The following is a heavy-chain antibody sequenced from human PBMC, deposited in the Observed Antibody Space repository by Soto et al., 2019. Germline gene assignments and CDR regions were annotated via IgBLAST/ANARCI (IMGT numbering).Heavy chain of an antibody. J-gene: IGHJ6*02. CDR3: ARGRVGEGGYYYGMDV. D-gene: IGHD3-16*01. CDR2: IIPIFGTA. CDR1: GGTFSSYA. V-gene: IGHV1-69*13. Sequence: ASVKVSCKASGGTFSSYAISWVRQAPGQGLEWMGGIIPIFGTANYAQKFQGRVTITADESTSTAYMELSSLRSEDTAVYYCARGRVGEGGYYYGMDVWGQGTTVTVSS.